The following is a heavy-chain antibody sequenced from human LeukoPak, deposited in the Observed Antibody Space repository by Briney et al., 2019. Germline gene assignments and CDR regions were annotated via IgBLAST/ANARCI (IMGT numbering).Heavy chain of an antibody. CDR2: INPNSGGT. CDR3: ARGKWEQHHDAFDI. D-gene: IGHD1-26*01. J-gene: IGHJ3*02. Sequence: ASVKVSCKASGYTFTGYYMHWVRQAPGQGLEWMGWINPNSGGTSYAQKFQGRVTMTRDTSTSTVYMELSSLRSEDTAVYYCARGKWEQHHDAFDIWGQGTMVTVSS. V-gene: IGHV1-2*02. CDR1: GYTFTGYY.